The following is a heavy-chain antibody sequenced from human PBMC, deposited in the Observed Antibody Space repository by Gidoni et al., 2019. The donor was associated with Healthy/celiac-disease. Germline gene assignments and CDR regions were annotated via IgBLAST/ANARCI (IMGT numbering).Heavy chain of an antibody. Sequence: EVQLLESGGGLVQPGGSLRLSSAASGVTLSRYAMSWVRQAPGKGLEWVSAISGSGSSTYYADSVKGRFTISRDNSKNTLYLQMNSLRAEDTAVYYCAKGGPKQLASENFDYWGQGTLVTVSS. CDR3: AKGGPKQLASENFDY. V-gene: IGHV3-23*01. CDR1: GVTLSRYA. CDR2: ISGSGSST. D-gene: IGHD6-6*01. J-gene: IGHJ4*02.